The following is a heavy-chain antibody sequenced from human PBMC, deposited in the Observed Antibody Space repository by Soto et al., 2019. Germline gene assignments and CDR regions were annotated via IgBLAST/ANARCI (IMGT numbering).Heavy chain of an antibody. V-gene: IGHV4-38-2*02. CDR3: ARDHGIKDY. D-gene: IGHD1-20*01. Sequence: KPSETLSLTCAVSGYSISSGYYWGWIRQPPGKGLEWIGSIYHSGSTYYNPSLKSRVTISVDTSKNQFSLKLSSVTAADTAVYYCARDHGIKDYWGQGTLVTVSS. CDR1: GYSISSGYY. J-gene: IGHJ4*02. CDR2: IYHSGST.